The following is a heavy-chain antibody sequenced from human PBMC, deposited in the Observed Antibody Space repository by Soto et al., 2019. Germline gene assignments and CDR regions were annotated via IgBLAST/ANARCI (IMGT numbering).Heavy chain of an antibody. Sequence: EVQLVESGGGLVQPGGSLRLSCAASGFSFSSYWMSWVRQAPGKGLEWVANIKQDGSEKYYVDSVKGRFTISRDNAKNSLYLQMNSLSAEDTAVYYCARASRDWTQLRENYFAYWGQGTLVTVSS. CDR2: IKQDGSEK. J-gene: IGHJ4*02. V-gene: IGHV3-7*01. CDR3: ARASRDWTQLRENYFAY. D-gene: IGHD4-17*01. CDR1: GFSFSSYW.